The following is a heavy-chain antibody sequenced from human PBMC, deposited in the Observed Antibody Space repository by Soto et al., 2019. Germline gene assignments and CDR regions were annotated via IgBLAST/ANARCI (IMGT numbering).Heavy chain of an antibody. D-gene: IGHD2-21*02. CDR2: ISSSGST. CDR3: ARSGVTGIVIPSHWFDP. J-gene: IGHJ5*02. CDR1: GGSISSYY. Sequence: SETLSLTCTVSGGSISSYYWSWIRQFQGRGLEWIGCISSSGSTYYNPALNNRISLSLDTSQNQFSLKLLSVTAADTAIYYCARSGVTGIVIPSHWFDPWGQGTLVTVSS. V-gene: IGHV4-59*06.